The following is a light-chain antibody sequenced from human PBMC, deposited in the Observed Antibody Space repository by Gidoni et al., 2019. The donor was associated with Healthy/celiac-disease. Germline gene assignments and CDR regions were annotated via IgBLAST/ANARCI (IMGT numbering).Light chain of an antibody. V-gene: IGKV3-15*01. Sequence: EIVMTQSPATLAVSPGERATLSCRASQSVSSNVAWYQQKPGQAPRLLIYGASPRATGIPARFSGSGSGTEFTLTISSLQSEDFAVYYCQQYNNWPPIFTFGPGTKVDIK. CDR3: QQYNNWPPIFT. CDR2: GAS. J-gene: IGKJ3*01. CDR1: QSVSSN.